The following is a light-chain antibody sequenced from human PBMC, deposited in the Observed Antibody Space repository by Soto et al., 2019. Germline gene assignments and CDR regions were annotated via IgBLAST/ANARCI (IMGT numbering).Light chain of an antibody. Sequence: EIVLTQSPGTLSLSPGERATLSCRASQSFSSSYLAWYQQKPGQAPRLPIYATSSRATGIPDRFSGSGSETDFTLTISGLEPEDFAVYYCQQYGSSPRTFGQGTKVEIK. V-gene: IGKV3-20*01. CDR3: QQYGSSPRT. J-gene: IGKJ1*01. CDR1: QSFSSSY. CDR2: ATS.